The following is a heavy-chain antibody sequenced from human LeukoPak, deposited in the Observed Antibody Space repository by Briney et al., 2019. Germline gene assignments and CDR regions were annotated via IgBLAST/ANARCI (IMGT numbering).Heavy chain of an antibody. J-gene: IGHJ4*02. CDR1: GGTFSSYA. V-gene: IGHV1-69*05. CDR3: ARAEYCSSTSCFGLYAFDY. CDR2: IIPIFGTA. Sequence: GASVRVSCKASGGTFSSYAISWVRQAPGQGLEWMGGIIPIFGTANYAQKFQGRVTITTDEFTSTAYMELSSLRSEDTAVYYCARAEYCSSTSCFGLYAFDYWGQGTLVTVSS. D-gene: IGHD2-2*01.